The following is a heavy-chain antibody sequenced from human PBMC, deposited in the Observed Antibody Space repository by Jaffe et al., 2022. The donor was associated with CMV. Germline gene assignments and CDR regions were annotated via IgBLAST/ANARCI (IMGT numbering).Heavy chain of an antibody. CDR2: LYTGGNT. J-gene: IGHJ4*02. D-gene: IGHD3-10*01. Sequence: EVQLVETGGGLIQPGGSLRLSCAASGFSVSTTYMSWVRQAPGKGLEWVSVLYTGGNTKYADSVKGRFTISRDNLKDTLYLQMNSLRAEDTAVYYCATVGSESYYNSYYFDYWGQGTLVTVSS. CDR1: GFSVSTTY. CDR3: ATVGSESYYNSYYFDY. V-gene: IGHV3-53*02.